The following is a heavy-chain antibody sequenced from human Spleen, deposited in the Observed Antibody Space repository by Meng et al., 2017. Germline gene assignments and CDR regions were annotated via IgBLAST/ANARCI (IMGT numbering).Heavy chain of an antibody. D-gene: IGHD6-13*01. J-gene: IGHJ3*02. CDR1: GYSFTTFW. CDR2: IYPGDSNT. Sequence: GGSLRLSCKASGYSFTTFWIGWVRQMPGNGLEWMGIIYPGDSNTRYSPSFQGQFTFSVDKSTSTAYMQWSSLKASDTAIYYCARRGSSTWHRGAFDIWGQGTVVTVSS. V-gene: IGHV5-51*01. CDR3: ARRGSSTWHRGAFDI.